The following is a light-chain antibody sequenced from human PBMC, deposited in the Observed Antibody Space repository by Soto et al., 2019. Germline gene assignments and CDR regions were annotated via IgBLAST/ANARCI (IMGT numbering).Light chain of an antibody. Sequence: DIQMTQSPSTLSASVGDRVTITCRASQSISSWLAWFQQKPGKAPNLLIYKASSLESGAPSRFSGSGSGTEFTLTISSLQPDDFATYYCQQYNSYSSWTFGQGTKVEI. CDR3: QQYNSYSSWT. CDR1: QSISSW. J-gene: IGKJ1*01. CDR2: KAS. V-gene: IGKV1-5*03.